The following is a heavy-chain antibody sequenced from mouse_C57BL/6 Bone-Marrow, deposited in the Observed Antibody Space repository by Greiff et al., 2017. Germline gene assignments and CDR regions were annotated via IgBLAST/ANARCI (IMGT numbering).Heavy chain of an antibody. CDR1: GYTFTSYG. V-gene: IGHV1-81*01. CDR2: IYPRSGNT. Sequence: QVQLQQSGAELARPGASVKLSCKASGYTFTSYGISWVKQRTGQGLEWIGEIYPRSGNTYYNEKFKGKATLTADKSSSTAYMELRSLTSEDSAVYFCARSGHSNYDAMDYWGQGTSVTVSS. J-gene: IGHJ4*01. D-gene: IGHD2-5*01. CDR3: ARSGHSNYDAMDY.